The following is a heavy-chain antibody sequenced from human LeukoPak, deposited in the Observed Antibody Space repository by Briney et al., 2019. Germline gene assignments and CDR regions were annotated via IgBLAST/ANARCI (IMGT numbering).Heavy chain of an antibody. CDR3: ARWDAFDI. Sequence: SQTLSLTCTVSGGSISSGGYYWSWIRQPPGKGLEWIGYIYHSGSTYYNPSLKSRVTISVDRSKNQFSLKLSSVTAADTAVYYCARWDAFDIWGQGTMVTVSS. J-gene: IGHJ3*02. CDR2: IYHSGST. CDR1: GGSISSGGYY. V-gene: IGHV4-30-2*01.